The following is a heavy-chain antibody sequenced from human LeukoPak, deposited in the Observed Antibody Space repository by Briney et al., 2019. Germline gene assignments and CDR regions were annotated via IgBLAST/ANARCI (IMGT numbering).Heavy chain of an antibody. CDR3: ARDTVYYGNDGPFDH. D-gene: IGHD3-10*01. J-gene: IGHJ4*02. CDR1: GFTFSSYT. V-gene: IGHV3-30*04. CDR2: ISYDGNNQ. Sequence: GRSLRLSCAASGFTFSSYTMHWVRQAPGKGLEWVAFISYDGNNQYYPDSVKGRFTISRDNSKNKLYLQMNSLRVEDTALYYCARDTVYYGNDGPFDHWXQGTLVTVSS.